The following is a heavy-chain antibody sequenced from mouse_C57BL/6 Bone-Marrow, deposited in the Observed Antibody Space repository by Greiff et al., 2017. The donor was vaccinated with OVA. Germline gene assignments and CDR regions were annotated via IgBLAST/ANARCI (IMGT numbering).Heavy chain of an antibody. CDR1: GFSLTSYG. D-gene: IGHD1-1*01. Sequence: VKLMESGPGLVQPSQSLSITCTVSGFSLTSYGVHWVRQSPGKGLEWLGVIWSGGSTDYNAAFMSRLSITKDNSKSQVFFKMSSLQADDTAIYYCAITVVDWYFDVWGTGTTVTVSS. J-gene: IGHJ1*03. CDR3: AITVVDWYFDV. V-gene: IGHV2-5*01. CDR2: IWSGGST.